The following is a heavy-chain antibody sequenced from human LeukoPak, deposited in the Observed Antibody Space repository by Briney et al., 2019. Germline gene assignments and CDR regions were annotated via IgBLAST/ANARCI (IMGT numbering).Heavy chain of an antibody. D-gene: IGHD6-19*01. V-gene: IGHV1-3*01. CDR1: GYTFTSHA. Sequence: ASVKVSCKASGYTFTSHAMHWVRQAPGQRLEWMGWINAGNGNTKYSQKFQGRVTITRDTSASTAYMELSSLRSEDTAVYYCAREGTIAVAGTWGYWGQGTLVTVSS. J-gene: IGHJ4*02. CDR3: AREGTIAVAGTWGY. CDR2: INAGNGNT.